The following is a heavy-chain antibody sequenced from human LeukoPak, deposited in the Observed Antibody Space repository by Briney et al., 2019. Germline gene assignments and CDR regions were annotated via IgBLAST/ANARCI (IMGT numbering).Heavy chain of an antibody. J-gene: IGHJ3*02. D-gene: IGHD2-15*01. CDR1: GYSFTNYW. CDR2: IYPGDSDA. CDR3: ARRPRLKNKIAGHLHHAFYN. Sequence: GESLKISCKGSGYSFTNYWIAWVRQMPGKGLAWMGIIYPGDSDARYSPSFQGQVTFSVDKSINTAYLQWRTLKASDTAMYYCARRPRLKNKIAGHLHHAFYNWGQGTMVTVSS. V-gene: IGHV5-51*01.